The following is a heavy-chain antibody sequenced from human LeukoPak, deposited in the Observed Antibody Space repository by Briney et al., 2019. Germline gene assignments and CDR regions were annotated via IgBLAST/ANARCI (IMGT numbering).Heavy chain of an antibody. CDR1: GFTFDDYG. CDR2: IYSGGST. CDR3: ASDDYGGNSGPLGY. V-gene: IGHV3-53*01. D-gene: IGHD4-23*01. Sequence: PGGSLRLSCAASGFTFDDYGLSWVRQAPGKGLEWVSVIYSGGSTYYADSVKGRFTISRDNSKNTLYLQMNSLRAEDTAVYYCASDDYGGNSGPLGYWGQGTLVTVSS. J-gene: IGHJ4*02.